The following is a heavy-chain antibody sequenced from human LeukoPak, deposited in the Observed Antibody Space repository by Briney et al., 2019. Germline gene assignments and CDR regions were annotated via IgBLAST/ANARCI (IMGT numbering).Heavy chain of an antibody. D-gene: IGHD3-22*01. CDR1: GGSMSSYY. CDR3: ARGREYHDSTGYFY. V-gene: IGHV4-59*01. J-gene: IGHJ4*02. Sequence: SETLSLTCTVSGGSMSSYYWCWIRQPPGKGLEWIGHIYYSGNTNYNPSLKSRVTMSVDTSKNQFSLKLSSVTAADTAVYYCARGREYHDSTGYFYWGQGTLVTVSS. CDR2: IYYSGNT.